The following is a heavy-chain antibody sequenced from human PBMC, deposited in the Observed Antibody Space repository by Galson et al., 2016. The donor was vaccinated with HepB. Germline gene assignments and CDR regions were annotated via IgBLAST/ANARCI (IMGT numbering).Heavy chain of an antibody. CDR1: GYTFSNSA. D-gene: IGHD3-22*01. V-gene: IGHV1-3*01. CDR3: AREEGVIIVGDDVFDI. Sequence: SVKVSCKASGYTFSNSAIHWVRQAPGQGLEWMGWIIVGNGKTNYAQKFQGRVTITSDTSATTVYMELSSLTAEDTAVYYCAREEGVIIVGDDVFDIWGHGKMVTCAS. J-gene: IGHJ3*02. CDR2: IIVGNGKT.